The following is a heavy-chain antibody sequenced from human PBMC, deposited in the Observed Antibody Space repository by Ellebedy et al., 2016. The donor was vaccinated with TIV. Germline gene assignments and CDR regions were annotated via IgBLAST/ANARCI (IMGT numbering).Heavy chain of an antibody. V-gene: IGHV4-39*01. CDR1: GGSISSSSYY. D-gene: IGHD1-26*01. CDR3: ARQGSDWGTYYFDY. CDR2: IYYSGST. J-gene: IGHJ4*02. Sequence: MPSETLSLTCTVSGGSISSSSYYWGWIRQPPGKGLEWIGSIYYSGSTYYNPSLKSRVTISVDTSKNQFSLKLSSVTAADTAVYYCARQGSDWGTYYFDYWGQGTLVTVSS.